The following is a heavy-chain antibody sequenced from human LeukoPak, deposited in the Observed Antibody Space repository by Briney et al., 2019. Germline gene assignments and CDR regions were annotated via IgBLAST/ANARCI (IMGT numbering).Heavy chain of an antibody. J-gene: IGHJ6*03. CDR1: GGTFSSYA. D-gene: IGHD3-10*01. CDR3: ARGNASVNDATTNYYYSYRDV. CDR2: IIPIFGTA. Sequence: SVKVSCKASGGTFSSYAISWMRQAPGQGLEWMGGIIPIFGTANYAQKFQGRVTITTDESTSTAYMELSSLRSEDTAVYYCARGNASVNDATTNYYYSYRDVWGKGTRFTVS. V-gene: IGHV1-69*05.